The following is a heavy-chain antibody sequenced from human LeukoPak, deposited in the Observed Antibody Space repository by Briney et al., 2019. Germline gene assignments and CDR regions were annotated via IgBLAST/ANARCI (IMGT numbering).Heavy chain of an antibody. V-gene: IGHV3-23*01. Sequence: GGSLRLSCAASGFTFSTYAMGWVRQAPGKGLEWVSAISGGGSNTYYADSVRGRFTISRDNSKDTLHLRMNSLRAEDTALYYCARGPLIEVAGTTWDYWGQGTLVTVSS. CDR3: ARGPLIEVAGTTWDY. J-gene: IGHJ4*02. D-gene: IGHD6-19*01. CDR2: ISGGGSNT. CDR1: GFTFSTYA.